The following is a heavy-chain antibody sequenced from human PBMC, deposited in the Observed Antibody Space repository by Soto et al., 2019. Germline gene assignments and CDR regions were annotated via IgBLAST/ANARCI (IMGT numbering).Heavy chain of an antibody. CDR2: IYWDDDK. D-gene: IGHD6-6*01. V-gene: IGHV2-5*02. Sequence: QITLKESGPTLVKPSQTLTLTCTFSGFSLSTSGVDVGWIRQPPGKAREWLELIYWDDDKRYSPSLKSRLTITKDTSKHQVVLTMTNMDPLDTATYYCAHRRPYSNSPEYFFDYWGQGTLVTVSS. CDR3: AHRRPYSNSPEYFFDY. J-gene: IGHJ4*02. CDR1: GFSLSTSGVD.